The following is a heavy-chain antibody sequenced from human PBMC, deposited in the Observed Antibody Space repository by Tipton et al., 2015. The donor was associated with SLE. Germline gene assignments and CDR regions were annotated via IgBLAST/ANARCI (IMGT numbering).Heavy chain of an antibody. V-gene: IGHV1-2*02. CDR2: INPNSGDT. D-gene: IGHD7-27*01. CDR3: ARGHWGPHDACDI. J-gene: IGHJ3*02. CDR1: GDTFTGYY. Sequence: QVQLVQSGAEVKKPGSSVKGSCKASGDTFTGYYLHWVRQAPGQGLEWMGWINPNSGDTNDAQKFQGRVSTTRDTSINTVYMELRDLTYDDTAVYFCARGHWGPHDACDIWGQGTTVTVSS.